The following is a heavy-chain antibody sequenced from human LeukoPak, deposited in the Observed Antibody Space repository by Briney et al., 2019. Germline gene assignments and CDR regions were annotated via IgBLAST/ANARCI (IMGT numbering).Heavy chain of an antibody. V-gene: IGHV4-59*01. CDR3: AREAHYYDSSGYYINWFDY. D-gene: IGHD3-22*01. CDR1: GGSISSYY. Sequence: PSETLSLTCTVSGGSISSYYWSWIRQPPGKGPEWIGYIYYSGSTNYNPSLKSRVTISVDTSKNQFSLKLSSVTAADTAVYYCAREAHYYDSSGYYINWFDYWGQGTLVTVSS. J-gene: IGHJ5*01. CDR2: IYYSGST.